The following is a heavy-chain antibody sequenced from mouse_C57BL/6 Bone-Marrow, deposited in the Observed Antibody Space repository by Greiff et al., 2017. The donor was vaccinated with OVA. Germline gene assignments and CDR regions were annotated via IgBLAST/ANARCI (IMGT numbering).Heavy chain of an antibody. J-gene: IGHJ2*01. D-gene: IGHD1-1*01. CDR1: GFTFSSYA. CDR2: ISDGGSYT. V-gene: IGHV5-4*01. CDR3: AREGGSSTVVATDY. Sequence: EVKVVESGGGLLKPGGSLKLSCAASGFTFSSYAMSWVRQTPEKRLEWVATISDGGSYTYYPDNVKGRFTISRDNAKNNLYLQMSHLKSEDTAMYYCAREGGSSTVVATDYWGQGTTLTVSS.